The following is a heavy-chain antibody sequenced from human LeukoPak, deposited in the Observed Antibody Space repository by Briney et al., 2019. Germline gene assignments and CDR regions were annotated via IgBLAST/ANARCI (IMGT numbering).Heavy chain of an antibody. V-gene: IGHV1-18*01. Sequence: ASVKVSCKASGYTFTSYGISWVRQAPGQGLEWMGWISAYNGNTNYAQKLQGRVTMTTDTSTSTAYMELRSLRSDDTAVYYCAYDSSGYRVAAFDCWGQGTLVTVSS. CDR1: GYTFTSYG. D-gene: IGHD3-22*01. CDR2: ISAYNGNT. J-gene: IGHJ4*02. CDR3: AYDSSGYRVAAFDC.